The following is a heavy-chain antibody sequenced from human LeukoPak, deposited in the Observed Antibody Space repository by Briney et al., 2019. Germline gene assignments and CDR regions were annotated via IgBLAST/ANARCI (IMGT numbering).Heavy chain of an antibody. Sequence: GGSLRLSCEPSGFTFRTNGMGSVRQARGKGREGVANIHPDARETSYVDSAKGRFTISRDNARKSMFLQMNSLGAEKTAVYYFVGWGLEAGMDNGGQGTLVTASS. CDR2: IHPDARET. J-gene: IGHJ4*02. V-gene: IGHV3-7*01. D-gene: IGHD6-19*01. CDR3: VGWGLEAGMDN. CDR1: GFTFRTNG.